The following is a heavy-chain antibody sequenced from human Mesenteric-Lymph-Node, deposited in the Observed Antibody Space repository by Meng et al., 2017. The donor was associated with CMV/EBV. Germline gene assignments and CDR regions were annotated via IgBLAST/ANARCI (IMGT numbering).Heavy chain of an antibody. Sequence: ASVKVSCKTSGYTFTGYYMHWVRQAPGRGLEWMGWMNPNSGNTGYAQKFQGRVTMTRNTSISTAYMELSSLRSEDTAVYYCARATKEGYSSSWYNYWGQGTLVTVSS. J-gene: IGHJ4*02. V-gene: IGHV1-8*02. CDR1: GYTFTGYY. D-gene: IGHD6-13*01. CDR2: MNPNSGNT. CDR3: ARATKEGYSSSWYNY.